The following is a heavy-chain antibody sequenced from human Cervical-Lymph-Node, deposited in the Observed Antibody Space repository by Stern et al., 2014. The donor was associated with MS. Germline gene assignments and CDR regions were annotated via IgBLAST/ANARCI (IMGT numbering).Heavy chain of an antibody. CDR3: ARQTTAWASDV. J-gene: IGHJ4*02. D-gene: IGHD1-14*01. V-gene: IGHV5-51*01. Sequence: EVQLVQSGAELIRPGESLKISCKGSGYKFSIYWIAWVRQMPGKGLEWMGIIYPCDSETRYSPSFQGQVTMSAEKSTSTAYLQWSSLNASDTAMYFCARQTTAWASDVWGQGTLVTVSS. CDR2: IYPCDSET. CDR1: GYKFSIYW.